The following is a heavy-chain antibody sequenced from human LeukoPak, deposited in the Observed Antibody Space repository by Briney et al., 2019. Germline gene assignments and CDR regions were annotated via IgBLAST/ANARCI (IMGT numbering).Heavy chain of an antibody. J-gene: IGHJ4*02. D-gene: IGHD6-19*01. CDR3: ARGSLKGSGWYRLWNY. Sequence: SETLSLTCAVYGGSFSGYYWSWIRQPPGKGLEWIGEINHSGSTNYNPSLKSRVTISVDTSKNQFSLKLSSVTAADTAVYYCARGSLKGSGWYRLWNYGGQGTLVTVSS. CDR1: GGSFSGYY. V-gene: IGHV4-34*01. CDR2: INHSGST.